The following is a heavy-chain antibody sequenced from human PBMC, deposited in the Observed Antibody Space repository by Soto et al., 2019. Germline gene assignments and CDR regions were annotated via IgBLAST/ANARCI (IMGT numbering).Heavy chain of an antibody. Sequence: GGSLRLSCAASGFTFSSYRMSWVRQAPGKGLEWVANIKQDGSAKYYVDSVKGRFTISRDNAKNSLYLQMNSLRAEDTAVYYCARSPGYSSSWLGDYFDYWGQGTLVTVSS. D-gene: IGHD6-13*01. CDR1: GFTFSSYR. V-gene: IGHV3-7*01. CDR2: IKQDGSAK. CDR3: ARSPGYSSSWLGDYFDY. J-gene: IGHJ4*02.